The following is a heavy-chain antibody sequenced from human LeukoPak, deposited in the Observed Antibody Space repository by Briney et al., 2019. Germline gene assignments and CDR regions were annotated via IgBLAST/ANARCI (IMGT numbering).Heavy chain of an antibody. CDR1: GYTFTSYY. V-gene: IGHV1-46*01. J-gene: IGHJ4*02. CDR2: INPSGGST. D-gene: IGHD1-1*01. Sequence: ASVKVSCKASGYTFTSYYMHWVRQAPGQGLEWMGIINPSGGSTSYAQKFQGRVTITADESTSTAYMELSSLRSEDTAVYYCARPPDNWANPYYYFDYWGQGTLVTVSS. CDR3: ARPPDNWANPYYYFDY.